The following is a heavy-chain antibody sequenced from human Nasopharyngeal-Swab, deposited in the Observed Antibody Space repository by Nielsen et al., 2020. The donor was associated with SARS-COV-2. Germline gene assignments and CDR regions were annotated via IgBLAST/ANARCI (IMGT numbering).Heavy chain of an antibody. CDR1: GFTFSSYG. D-gene: IGHD1-7*01. CDR2: ISYDGSNK. Sequence: GGSVRRSCAASGFTFSSYGMHWVRQAQGKGLEWVAVISYDGSNKYYADSVKGRFTISRDNSKNTLYLQMNSLRAEDTAVYYCAKDGITGTTYYFDYWGQGTLVTVSS. J-gene: IGHJ4*02. CDR3: AKDGITGTTYYFDY. V-gene: IGHV3-30*18.